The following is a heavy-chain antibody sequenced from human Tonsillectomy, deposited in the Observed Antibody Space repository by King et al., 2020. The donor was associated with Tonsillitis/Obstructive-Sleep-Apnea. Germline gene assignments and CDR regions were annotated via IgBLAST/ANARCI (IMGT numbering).Heavy chain of an antibody. J-gene: IGHJ6*02. CDR1: GFSFTNAW. D-gene: IGHD3-3*01. CDR2: IKSKTDGETT. CDR3: TREDVWSGYPLYYYYALDV. Sequence: VQLVESGGGLVKPGGSLRLSCAASGFSFTNAWMNWVRQAPGKGLEWVGRIKSKTDGETTDYAAPVKGRFAISRDDSKNTLYLQMNSLKIEDTAVYYCTREDVWSGYPLYYYYALDVWGQGTTVTVSS. V-gene: IGHV3-15*07.